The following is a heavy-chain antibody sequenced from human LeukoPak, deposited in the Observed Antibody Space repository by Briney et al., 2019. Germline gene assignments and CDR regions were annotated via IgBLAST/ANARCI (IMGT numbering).Heavy chain of an antibody. V-gene: IGHV4-59*01. D-gene: IGHD2-15*01. J-gene: IGHJ6*03. CDR1: GGSISSYY. Sequence: SETLSLTCTVSGGSISSYYWSWIRQPPGKGLEWIGYIHFSGSTNYNPSLKSRVTISVDTSKNQFSLKLSSVTAADTAVYYCARTTEGYCRGRSCYSYYYYMDVWGKGTTVTVSS. CDR2: IHFSGST. CDR3: ARTTEGYCRGRSCYSYYYYMDV.